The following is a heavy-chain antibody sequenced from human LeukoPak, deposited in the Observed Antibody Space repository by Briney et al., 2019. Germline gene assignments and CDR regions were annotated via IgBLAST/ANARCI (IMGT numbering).Heavy chain of an antibody. D-gene: IGHD4-17*01. Sequence: SETLSLTCAVYGGSFSGYYWSWIRQPPGKGLEWIGEINHSGSTNYNPSLKSRVTISVDTSKNQFSLKLSSVTAADTAVYYCARVRFKSRTVTRAFDLLTEAWGQGTLVTVSS. CDR1: GGSFSGYY. V-gene: IGHV4-34*01. CDR3: ARVRFKSRTVTRAFDLLTEA. CDR2: INHSGST. J-gene: IGHJ4*02.